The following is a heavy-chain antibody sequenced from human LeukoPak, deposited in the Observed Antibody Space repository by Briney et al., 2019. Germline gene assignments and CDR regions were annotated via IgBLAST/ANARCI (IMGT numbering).Heavy chain of an antibody. CDR2: IKSKTDGGTT. V-gene: IGHV3-15*01. CDR1: GFTFSNAW. Sequence: GGSLRFSCVASGFTFSNAWMNWVRQAPGKGREWVGRIKSKTDGGTTDYAAPVKGRFTISRDDSKNTLFLQMNSLKTEDTAVYYCTASFSSGSYLRYYSYGMDVWGQGTTVTVSS. CDR3: TASFSSGSYLRYYSYGMDV. D-gene: IGHD6-25*01. J-gene: IGHJ6*02.